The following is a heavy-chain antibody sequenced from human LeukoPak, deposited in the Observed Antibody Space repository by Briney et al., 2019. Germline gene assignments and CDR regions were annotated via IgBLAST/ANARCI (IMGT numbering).Heavy chain of an antibody. D-gene: IGHD2-2*01. V-gene: IGHV3-30-3*01. CDR2: ISYDGINK. Sequence: GGSRRLSCAASGFTFSSYAMHWVRQAPGKGLEGVAVISYDGINKYYADSVKGRFTISRDNSKNTLYLQMNSLRAEDTAVYYCAREPVVPAANYYYYYGMDVWGQGTTVTVSS. J-gene: IGHJ6*02. CDR1: GFTFSSYA. CDR3: AREPVVPAANYYYYYGMDV.